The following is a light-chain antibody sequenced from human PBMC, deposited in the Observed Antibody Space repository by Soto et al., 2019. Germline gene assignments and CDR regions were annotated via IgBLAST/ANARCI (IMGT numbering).Light chain of an antibody. CDR2: LNSDGSH. CDR3: QTWGTGMV. V-gene: IGLV4-69*01. J-gene: IGLJ2*01. Sequence: QPVLTQSPSASASLGASVKLTCTLSSGHSSYAIAWHQQQPEKGPRYLMKLNSDGSHSKGDGIPDRFSGSSSGAERYLTTSSLQSEDEADYYCQTWGTGMVFGGGTKLTVL. CDR1: SGHSSYA.